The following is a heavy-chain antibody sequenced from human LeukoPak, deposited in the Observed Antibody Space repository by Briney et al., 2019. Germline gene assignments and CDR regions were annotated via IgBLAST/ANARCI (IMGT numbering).Heavy chain of an antibody. CDR3: ARAQDTAMVKSYYYYYGMDV. V-gene: IGHV4-59*01. J-gene: IGHJ6*02. D-gene: IGHD5-18*01. CDR1: GGSISSYY. Sequence: SETLSLTCTVSGGSISSYYWSWIRQPPGKGLEWIGYIYYSGSTNYNPSLRSRVTISVDTSENQFSLKLSSVTAADTAVYYCARAQDTAMVKSYYYYYGMDVWGQGTTVTVSS. CDR2: IYYSGST.